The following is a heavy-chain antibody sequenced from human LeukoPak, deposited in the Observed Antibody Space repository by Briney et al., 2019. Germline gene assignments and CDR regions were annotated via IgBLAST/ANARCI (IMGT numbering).Heavy chain of an antibody. D-gene: IGHD2-15*01. CDR1: GASVTTYPYY. J-gene: IGHJ6*02. CDR2: VTYTGNT. CDR3: ARHVRSAQHYYYGMDV. V-gene: IGHV4-39*01. Sequence: SETLSLTCSVSGASVTTYPYYWTWIRQPPGKGLEWIGSVTYTGNTFYNPSLQSRVTIPIDASKNQFSLKLSSVTAADTAVYYCARHVRSAQHYYYGMDVWGQGTTVTVSS.